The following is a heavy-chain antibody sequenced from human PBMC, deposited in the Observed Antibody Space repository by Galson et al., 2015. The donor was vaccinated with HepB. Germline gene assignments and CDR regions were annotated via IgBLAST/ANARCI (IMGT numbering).Heavy chain of an antibody. D-gene: IGHD3-3*01. CDR2: ISSDSSTI. Sequence: SLRLSCAASGFIFSSYSMNWVRQAPGKGLEWVSYISSDSSTIFYADSMKGRFTISRDNSKNTLYLQMNSLRAEDTAVYHCAKGARAYNDFLEATEYFQHWGQGTLVTVSS. CDR1: GFIFSSYS. J-gene: IGHJ1*01. CDR3: AKGARAYNDFLEATEYFQH. V-gene: IGHV3-48*01.